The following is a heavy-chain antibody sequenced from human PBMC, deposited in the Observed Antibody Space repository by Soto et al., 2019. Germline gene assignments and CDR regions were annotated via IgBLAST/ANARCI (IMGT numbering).Heavy chain of an antibody. V-gene: IGHV1-8*01. D-gene: IGHD6-13*01. CDR2: MKPNSGNT. CDR3: ARERSAAGTGGFDP. J-gene: IGHJ5*02. Sequence: QVQLVQSGAEVKKPGASVKVSCKASGYTFTSYDINWVRQATGQGLEWMGWMKPNSGNTGYAQKFQGRVTMTRNTSISTAYMELSSLRSEDTAVYFCARERSAAGTGGFDPWGQGTLVTVSS. CDR1: GYTFTSYD.